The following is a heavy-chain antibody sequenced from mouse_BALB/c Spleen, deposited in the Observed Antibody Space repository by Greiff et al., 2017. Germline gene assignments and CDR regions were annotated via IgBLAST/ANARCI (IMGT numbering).Heavy chain of an antibody. CDR1: GFSLTSYG. CDR3: ARDPNYPGNYAVDY. D-gene: IGHD1-3*01. CDR2: IWAGGST. Sequence: VQLQQSGPGLVAPSQSLSITCTVSGFSLTSYGVHWVRQPPGKGLEWLGVIWAGGSTNYNSALMSRLSISKDNSKSQVFLKMNSLQTDDTAMYYCARDPNYPGNYAVDYWGQGTSVTVSS. V-gene: IGHV2-9*02. J-gene: IGHJ4*01.